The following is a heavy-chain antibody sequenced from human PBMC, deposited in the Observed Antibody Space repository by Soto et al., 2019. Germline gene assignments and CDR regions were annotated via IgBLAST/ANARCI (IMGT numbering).Heavy chain of an antibody. CDR1: GFTFSSCT. D-gene: IGHD2-15*01. Sequence: EVHLVESGGGLVKPGGSLRLSCAVSGFTFSSCTMNWVRQAPGKGLEWVSSISPSTSHIYYADSVKGRFTISRDNAKNSLVLKRSGLRAEDTAVYYCSGCSGGACHQSYGMDVWGQGTTVTVSS. J-gene: IGHJ6*02. CDR2: ISPSTSHI. V-gene: IGHV3-21*01. CDR3: SGCSGGACHQSYGMDV.